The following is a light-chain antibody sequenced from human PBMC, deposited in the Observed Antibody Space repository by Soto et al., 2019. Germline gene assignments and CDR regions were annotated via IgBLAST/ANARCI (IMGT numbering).Light chain of an antibody. J-gene: IGKJ3*01. Sequence: EIVLTQSPGTLSLSPGDRATLSCRASQSVSDNYLAWYKQRPGQGPRLLIYGASVRATGVADRFSGSGSGTDFTLTVSRLEPEDFAVYYCQLYSTSPPFTFGPGTRVDIK. V-gene: IGKV3-20*01. CDR2: GAS. CDR1: QSVSDNY. CDR3: QLYSTSPPFT.